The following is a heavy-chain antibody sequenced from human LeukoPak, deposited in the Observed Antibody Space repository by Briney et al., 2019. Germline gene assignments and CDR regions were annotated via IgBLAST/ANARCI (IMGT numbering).Heavy chain of an antibody. J-gene: IGHJ5*02. V-gene: IGHV3-21*01. CDR1: GFTFSSYT. D-gene: IGHD3-10*01. CDR3: VRDYLGESGAGGP. Sequence: GGSLRLSCTGSGFTFSSYTMTWVRQAPGKGLEWVSSISPSGAPTFHAESVKGRFTISRDNAKRSLYFQMNALGGDDTAVYYCVRDYLGESGAGGPWGQGTLVTVSS. CDR2: ISPSGAPT.